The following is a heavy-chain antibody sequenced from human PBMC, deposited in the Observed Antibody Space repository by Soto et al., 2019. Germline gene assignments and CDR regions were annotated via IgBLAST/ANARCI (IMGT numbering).Heavy chain of an antibody. CDR1: GYTFINYH. Sequence: QVQLVQPGGEVKKPGASVTVSCKASGYTFINYHITWVRQAPGQGLEWMAWINTYNGMTDYAQRFQGRVTMTRDTSTSTAYMELRNLGSDDTAVYFCAKSPRCGMATDWGQGTLGTVSS. J-gene: IGHJ4*02. CDR3: AKSPRCGMATD. D-gene: IGHD5-12*01. V-gene: IGHV1-18*01. CDR2: INTYNGMT.